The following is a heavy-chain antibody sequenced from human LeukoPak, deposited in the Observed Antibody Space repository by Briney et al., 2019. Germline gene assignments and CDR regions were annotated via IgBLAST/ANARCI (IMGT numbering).Heavy chain of an antibody. CDR3: VRDIHLWGLDY. D-gene: IGHD3-3*02. CDR1: GFTFNNFG. V-gene: IGHV3-30*02. Sequence: GGSLRLSCAASGFTFNNFGMHWVRQAPGKGLEWVAFMGYEGIHKYYADSVKGRFTISRDNAKNTLYLQMNSLRVEDTAVYYCVRDIHLWGLDYWGQGSLVTVSS. CDR2: MGYEGIHK. J-gene: IGHJ4*02.